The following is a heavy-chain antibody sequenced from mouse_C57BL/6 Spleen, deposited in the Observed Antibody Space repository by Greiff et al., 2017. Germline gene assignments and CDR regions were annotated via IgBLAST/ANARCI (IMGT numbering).Heavy chain of an antibody. CDR3: ARDNLYYAMDY. CDR1: GYSITSGYY. J-gene: IGHJ4*01. Sequence: EVKLMESGPGLVKPSQSLSLTCSVTGYSITSGYYWNWIRQFPGNKLEWMRYISYDGSNNYNPSLKNRISITRDTSKNQFFLKLNSVTTEDTATYYCARDNLYYAMDYWGQGTSVTVSS. V-gene: IGHV3-6*01. CDR2: ISYDGSN.